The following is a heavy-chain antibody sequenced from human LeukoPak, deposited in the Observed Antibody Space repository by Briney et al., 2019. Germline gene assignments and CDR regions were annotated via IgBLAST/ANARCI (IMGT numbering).Heavy chain of an antibody. J-gene: IGHJ6*04. D-gene: IGHD3-10*02. CDR1: GFTFDDYA. CDR2: ISWNSDTI. Sequence: GGSLRLSCAVSGFTFDDYAMHWVRQVPGKGLEWVSGISWNSDTIDLADSVKGRFTISRDNAKNSLYLQMNRLRAEDTAVYYCAELGITMIGGVWGKGTTVTISS. CDR3: AELGITMIGGV. V-gene: IGHV3-9*01.